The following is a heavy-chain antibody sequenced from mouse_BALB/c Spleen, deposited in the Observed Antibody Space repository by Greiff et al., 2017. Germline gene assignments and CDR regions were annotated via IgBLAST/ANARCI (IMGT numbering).Heavy chain of an antibody. D-gene: IGHD4-1*01. CDR2: INPSNGGT. CDR3: TRSGLGRGPWFAY. J-gene: IGHJ3*01. CDR1: GYTFTSYY. Sequence: VKLVESGAELVKPGASVKLSCKASGYTFTSYYMYWVKQRPGQGLEWIGEINPSNGGTNFNEKFKSKATLTVDKSSSTAYMQLSSLTSEDSAVYYCTRSGLGRGPWFAYWGQGTLVTVSA. V-gene: IGHV1S81*02.